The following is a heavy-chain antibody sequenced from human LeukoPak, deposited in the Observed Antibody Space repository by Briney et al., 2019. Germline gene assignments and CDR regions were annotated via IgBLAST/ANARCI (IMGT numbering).Heavy chain of an antibody. J-gene: IGHJ4*02. CDR2: IYPGDSDT. CDR3: ARPSSSVAALGY. V-gene: IGHV5-51*01. Sequence: GESLKISCKASGHSFTSYCIGWGRQMAGKGVVGLGIIYPGDSDTRYSPSFQGQVTISADKSVTTAYLQWSSLKASDTAMYYCARPSSSVAALGYWGQGTLVTVSS. CDR1: GHSFTSYC. D-gene: IGHD6-25*01.